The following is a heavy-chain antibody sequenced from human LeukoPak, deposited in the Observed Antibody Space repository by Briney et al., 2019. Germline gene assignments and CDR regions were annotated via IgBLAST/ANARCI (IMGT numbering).Heavy chain of an antibody. J-gene: IGHJ4*02. D-gene: IGHD5-12*01. CDR1: GYTFTDYY. Sequence: VASVNVSCKASGYTFTDYYMHWVRQAPGQGLEWMGWINPNSGGTNYAQKFQGWITMTRDTSISTAYMELSRLRSDDTAVYYCARSHSGYAYHFDYWGQGTLVTVSS. V-gene: IGHV1-2*04. CDR2: INPNSGGT. CDR3: ARSHSGYAYHFDY.